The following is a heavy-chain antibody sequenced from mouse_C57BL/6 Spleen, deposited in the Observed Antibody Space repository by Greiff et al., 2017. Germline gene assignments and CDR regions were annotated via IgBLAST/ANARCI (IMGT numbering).Heavy chain of an antibody. D-gene: IGHD1-1*01. CDR1: GYTFTDYY. J-gene: IGHJ1*03. Sequence: VQVVESGPELVKPGASVKISCKASGYTFTDYYINWVKQRPGQGLEWIGWIFPGSGSTYYNEKFKGKATLTVDKSSSTAYMLLSSLTSEDSAVYFCARSCYYGSSEPYWYFDVWGTGTTVTVSS. CDR2: IFPGSGST. V-gene: IGHV1-75*01. CDR3: ARSCYYGSSEPYWYFDV.